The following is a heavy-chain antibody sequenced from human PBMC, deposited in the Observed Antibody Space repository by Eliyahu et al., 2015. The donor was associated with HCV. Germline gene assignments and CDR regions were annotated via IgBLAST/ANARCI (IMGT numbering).Heavy chain of an antibody. CDR1: GYNFPYFW. V-gene: IGHV5-10-1*01. CDR2: IDPSDXST. CDR3: TRQDTSGLYGMDV. J-gene: IGHJ6*02. D-gene: IGHD6-19*01. Sequence: EVQLVQSGAEVKKPGESLRISCQASGYNFPYFWINWVRQLPGKSLEWMGNIDPSDXSTNYSPSFQGHVSISVDKSSGTAFLQWSRLKASDTATYYCTRQDTSGLYGMDVWGQGTTVNVSS.